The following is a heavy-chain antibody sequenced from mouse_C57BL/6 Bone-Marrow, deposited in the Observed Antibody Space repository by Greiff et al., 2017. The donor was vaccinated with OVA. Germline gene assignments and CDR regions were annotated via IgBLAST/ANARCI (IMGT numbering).Heavy chain of an antibody. CDR1: GYTFTSYW. J-gene: IGHJ3*01. D-gene: IGHD2-4*01. V-gene: IGHV1-61*01. CDR3: ARKGDYPFAY. CDR2: IYPSDSET. Sequence: VKLQQPGAELVRPGSSVKLSCKASGYTFTSYWMDWVKQRPGQGLEWIGNIYPSDSETHYNQKFKDKATLTVDKSSSTAYMQLSSLTSEDSAVYYCARKGDYPFAYWGQGTLVTVSA.